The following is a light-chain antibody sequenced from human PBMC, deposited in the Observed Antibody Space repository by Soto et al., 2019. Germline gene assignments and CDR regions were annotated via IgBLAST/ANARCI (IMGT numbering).Light chain of an antibody. CDR2: AAS. J-gene: IGKJ4*01. Sequence: DIQLTQSPSSLSASVGDRITITCRPSQDISNYLAWYQQKPGKVPKLLIYAASTLQSGVPTRFSGRRSGTDFTLTISSLLPEDVATYYCQKYYFAPLTLGGGTKVEIK. CDR3: QKYYFAPLT. CDR1: QDISNY. V-gene: IGKV1-27*01.